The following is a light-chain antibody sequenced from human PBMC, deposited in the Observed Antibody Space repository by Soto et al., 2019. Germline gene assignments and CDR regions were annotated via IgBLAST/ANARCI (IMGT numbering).Light chain of an antibody. J-gene: IGLJ1*01. Sequence: QSALTQPASVSGSPGQSITISCTGTSSDVGGYNYVSWYQHHPGKAPKLMIYEVSNRPSGVSNRFSGSKSGNTASLTISGLQNEDEADYYCISYTSSSTLYVFGTGTKLTVL. CDR2: EVS. CDR3: ISYTSSSTLYV. V-gene: IGLV2-14*01. CDR1: SSDVGGYNY.